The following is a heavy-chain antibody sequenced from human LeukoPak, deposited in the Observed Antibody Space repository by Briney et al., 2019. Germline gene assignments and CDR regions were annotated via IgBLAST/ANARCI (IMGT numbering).Heavy chain of an antibody. D-gene: IGHD3-10*01. J-gene: IGHJ4*02. CDR3: ARETGSGSYDY. CDR1: GVSISSYW. CDR2: TYTSGST. Sequence: SETLSLTCTVSGVSISSYWWTWIRQPAGKGLEWIGRTYTSGSTNYNPSLESRVTMSVDTSKNQFSLKLSSVTAADTALYYCARETGSGSYDYCGQGTLVTVSS. V-gene: IGHV4-4*07.